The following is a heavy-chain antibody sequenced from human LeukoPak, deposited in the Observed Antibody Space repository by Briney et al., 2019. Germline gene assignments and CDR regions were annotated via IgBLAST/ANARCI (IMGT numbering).Heavy chain of an antibody. CDR3: ARVISQQHDAFDI. Sequence: SVKVSCKASGGTFSSYAISWVRQAPGQGLEWMGGIIPIFGTANYAQKFQGRVTITTDESTSTAYMELSSLRSEDTAVYYCARVISQQHDAFDIWGQGTMVTVSS. J-gene: IGHJ3*02. D-gene: IGHD6-13*01. CDR1: GGTFSSYA. V-gene: IGHV1-69*05. CDR2: IIPIFGTA.